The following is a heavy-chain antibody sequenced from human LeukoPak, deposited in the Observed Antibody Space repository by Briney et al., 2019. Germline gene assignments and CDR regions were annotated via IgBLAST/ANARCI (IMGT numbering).Heavy chain of an antibody. CDR1: GFTFSNYA. D-gene: IGHD5-24*01. V-gene: IGHV3-30*04. CDR2: ISYDGTTK. Sequence: GGSLRLSCAASGFTFSNYAIHWVRQAPGKGLEWVSVISYDGTTKYYADSVKGRFTISRDNSKNTLYLQMNSLKTEDTALYDCARQMATILDGILDYWGQGTLVTVSS. CDR3: ARQMATILDGILDY. J-gene: IGHJ4*02.